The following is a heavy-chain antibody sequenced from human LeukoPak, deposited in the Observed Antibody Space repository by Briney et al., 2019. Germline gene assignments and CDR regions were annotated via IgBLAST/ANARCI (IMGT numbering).Heavy chain of an antibody. CDR2: ISSSGSTI. J-gene: IGHJ3*02. CDR3: ARGWVGPFTMIVVHSHDAFDI. Sequence: GGSLRLSCAASGFTFSDYYMSWIRQAPGKGLEWVSYISSSGSTIYYADSVKGRFTISRDNAKNSLYLQMNSLRAEDTAVYYCARGWVGPFTMIVVHSHDAFDIWGQGTTVTVSS. D-gene: IGHD3-22*01. CDR1: GFTFSDYY. V-gene: IGHV3-11*04.